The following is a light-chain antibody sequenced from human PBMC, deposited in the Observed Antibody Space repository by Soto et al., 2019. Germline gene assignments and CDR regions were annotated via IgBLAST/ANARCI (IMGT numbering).Light chain of an antibody. CDR3: QQYYRTPPT. CDR2: WAS. J-gene: IGKJ1*01. V-gene: IGKV4-1*01. CDR1: QSVLYSSNNKNY. Sequence: DIVMTQSPDSLPVSLGERATINCRSSQSVLYSSNNKNYLAWYQQKPGQPPKLLIYWASTRESGVPDRFSGSGSGTDFTLTISSLQAEDVAVYYCQQYYRTPPTFGQGTKVEIK.